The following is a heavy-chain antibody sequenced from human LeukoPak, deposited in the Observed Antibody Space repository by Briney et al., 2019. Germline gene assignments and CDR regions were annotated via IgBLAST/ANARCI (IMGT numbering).Heavy chain of an antibody. CDR1: GGSISSSSYY. J-gene: IGHJ4*02. D-gene: IGHD6-19*01. CDR2: IDYSGST. V-gene: IGHV4-39*01. CDR3: ARREGFSSGWYRPLSGGYFDY. Sequence: SETLSLTCTVSGGSISSSSYYWGWIRQPPGKGLEWIGSIDYSGSTYYNPSLKSRVTISVDTSKNQFSLKLSSVTAADTAVYYCARREGFSSGWYRPLSGGYFDYWGQGTLVTVSS.